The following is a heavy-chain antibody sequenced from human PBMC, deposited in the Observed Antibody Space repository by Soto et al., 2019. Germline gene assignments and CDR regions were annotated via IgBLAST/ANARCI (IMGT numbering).Heavy chain of an antibody. J-gene: IGHJ6*02. V-gene: IGHV3-53*01. D-gene: IGHD6-13*01. CDR1: GLTVSSNY. CDR2: IYSGGST. CDR3: ARDSNIYYYGMDV. Sequence: PGGSLRLSWAASGLTVSSNYMIWVRQAPGKGLEWVSVIYSGGSTYYADSVKGRFTISRDNSKNTLYLQMNSLRAEDTAVYYCARDSNIYYYGMDVWGQGTTVTVSS.